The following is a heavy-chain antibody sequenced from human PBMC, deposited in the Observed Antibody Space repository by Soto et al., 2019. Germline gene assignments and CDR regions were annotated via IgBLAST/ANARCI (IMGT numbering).Heavy chain of an antibody. CDR3: VRRSQDDSTGYFAY. V-gene: IGHV3-73*02. Sequence: EVQLVESGGGLVQPGGSLKLSCAASGFTFSGSAMHWVHQASGKGLEWVGRIRSKVNSYATACAASVKGRFTISRDESKNTVYLQMNSLQIEDTAVYYCVRRSQDDSTGYFAYWGQGTLVTVSS. J-gene: IGHJ4*02. D-gene: IGHD3-22*01. CDR1: GFTFSGSA. CDR2: IRSKVNSYAT.